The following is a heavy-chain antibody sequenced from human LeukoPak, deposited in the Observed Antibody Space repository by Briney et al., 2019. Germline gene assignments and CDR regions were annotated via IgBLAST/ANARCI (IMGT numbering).Heavy chain of an antibody. J-gene: IGHJ6*03. CDR2: IKQDGSEK. V-gene: IGHV3-7*03. D-gene: IGHD2/OR15-2a*01. CDR1: GFTFRNYW. Sequence: GGSLRLSCAASGFTFRNYWMSWVRQAPGKGLEWVANIKQDGSEKYYADSVKGRFTISRDNAKNSLYLQMNSLRAEDMALYYCAKDLYSNYRSYYMDVWGKGTTVTVSS. CDR3: AKDLYSNYRSYYMDV.